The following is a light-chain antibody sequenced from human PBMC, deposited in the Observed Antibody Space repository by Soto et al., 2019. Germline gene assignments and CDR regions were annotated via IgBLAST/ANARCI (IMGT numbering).Light chain of an antibody. CDR2: GAS. V-gene: IGKV3-15*01. CDR1: QSVGDR. J-gene: IGKJ4*01. CDR3: QQHISWPLT. Sequence: EVVMTQSPATLSVSQGERATLSCRASQSVGDRLAWYQQKPGQPPRLLIYGASTRATGIPARFSGSGSETEFTLTISSLQSEDFAVYYCQQHISWPLTFGGGTKVEI.